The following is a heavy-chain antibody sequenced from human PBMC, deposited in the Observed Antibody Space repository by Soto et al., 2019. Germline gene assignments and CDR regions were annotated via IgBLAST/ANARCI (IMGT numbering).Heavy chain of an antibody. CDR3: ARVVPGAEAWFGP. CDR2: ISLYSDGT. CDR1: GYTFSNYG. Sequence: GASVKVSCKTSGYTFSNYGITWVRRAPGQPLEWLGWISLYSDGTSYAQKFRGRVSMTTDTSTTTAYMELRSLRSDDTAVYYCARVVPGAEAWFGPWGQGTLVTVSS. J-gene: IGHJ5*02. V-gene: IGHV1-18*01.